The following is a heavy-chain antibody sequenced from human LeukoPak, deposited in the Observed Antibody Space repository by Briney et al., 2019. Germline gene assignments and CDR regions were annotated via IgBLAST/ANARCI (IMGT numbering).Heavy chain of an antibody. CDR1: GYTFSDYY. J-gene: IGHJ3*02. CDR2: INPKSGGT. CDR3: ARERIAAAGSIDVFDI. D-gene: IGHD6-13*01. V-gene: IGHV1-2*05. Sequence: ASVKVSCKASGYTFSDYYMHWVRQAPGQGLEWMGRINPKSGGTSYAQKFQGRVTMTRDTSISTAYMELSRLTSDDTVVYYCARERIAAAGSIDVFDIWGQGTMVAVSS.